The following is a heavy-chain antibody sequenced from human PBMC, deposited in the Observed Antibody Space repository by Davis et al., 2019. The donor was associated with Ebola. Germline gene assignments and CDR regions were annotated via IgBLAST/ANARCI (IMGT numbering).Heavy chain of an antibody. J-gene: IGHJ6*02. V-gene: IGHV3-66*01. CDR1: GFTVDSNY. Sequence: GGSLRLSCAASGFTVDSNYLYWVRQAPGKGLEWVSVIYSSGSTYYTDSVEGRFTISRDNSKNTLYLQMNSLRAEDTAVYYCAKVSSYGHGFYYYYGMDVWGQGTTVTVSS. CDR2: IYSSGST. CDR3: AKVSSYGHGFYYYYGMDV. D-gene: IGHD5-18*01.